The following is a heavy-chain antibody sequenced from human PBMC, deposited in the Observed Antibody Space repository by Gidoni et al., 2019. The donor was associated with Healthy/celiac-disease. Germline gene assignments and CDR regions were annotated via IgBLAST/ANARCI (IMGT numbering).Heavy chain of an antibody. V-gene: IGHV3-23*01. J-gene: IGHJ4*02. CDR1: GFTFSSYA. CDR3: AKDLSRIAAGDFDY. Sequence: EVQLLESGGGLVQPGGSLSLSCAASGFTFSSYAMRWVRQAPGKGLEGVSAISGSGGSTYYADSVKGRFTISRDNSKNTLYLQMNSLRAEDTAVYYCAKDLSRIAAGDFDYWGQGTLVTVSS. D-gene: IGHD6-13*01. CDR2: ISGSGGST.